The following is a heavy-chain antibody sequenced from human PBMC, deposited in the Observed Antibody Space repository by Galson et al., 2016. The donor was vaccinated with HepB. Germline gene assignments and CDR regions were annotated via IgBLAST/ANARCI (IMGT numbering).Heavy chain of an antibody. CDR1: GFTFSDYA. J-gene: IGHJ6*02. D-gene: IGHD2-15*01. CDR2: IFGNGGST. Sequence: SLRLSCAASGFTFSDYAMIWVRQAPGKGLQWVSSIFGNGGSTYYTDSLKGRFTISRDNSRDTLYLQMNSLRVDDTAVYYCAKSSSLGGSKPGNVWGRGTTVIVSS. V-gene: IGHV3-23*01. CDR3: AKSSSLGGSKPGNV.